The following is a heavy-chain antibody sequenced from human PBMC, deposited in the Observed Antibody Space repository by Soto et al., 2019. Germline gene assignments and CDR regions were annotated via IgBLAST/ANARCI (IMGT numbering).Heavy chain of an antibody. J-gene: IGHJ4*02. Sequence: SETLSLTCAVSGGSISSGGYSWSWIRQPPGKGLEWIGYIYHTGSTYYNPSLKSRVTISVDRSKNQFSLKLSSVTAADTAVYYCASSHAGAHITAAVHWGQGTLVTVS. CDR3: ASSHAGAHITAAVH. CDR1: GGSISSGGYS. D-gene: IGHD6-13*01. CDR2: IYHTGST. V-gene: IGHV4-30-2*01.